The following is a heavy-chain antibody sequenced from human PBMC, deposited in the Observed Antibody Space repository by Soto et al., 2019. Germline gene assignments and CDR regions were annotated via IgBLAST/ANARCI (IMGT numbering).Heavy chain of an antibody. CDR2: INPSGGST. J-gene: IGHJ6*01. CDR3: ARRLIESSIAARQSNYYYGLGV. Sequence: SKASGYTNTSSYRHWLQHSTKQGLVWMGIINPSGGSTSYAQKFQGRVTMTRDTSTSTVYMELSSLRSEDTAVYYCARRLIESSIAARQSNYYYGLGVWG. D-gene: IGHD6-6*01. V-gene: IGHV1-46*01. CDR1: GYTNTSSY.